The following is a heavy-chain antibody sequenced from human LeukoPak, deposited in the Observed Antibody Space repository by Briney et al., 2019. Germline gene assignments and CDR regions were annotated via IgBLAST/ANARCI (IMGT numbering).Heavy chain of an antibody. CDR2: LVPEDGEL. J-gene: IGHJ4*02. D-gene: IGHD3-22*01. Sequence: ASVTVSCEVSGYTLTELSTHWVRQPPGKGLEWVGGLVPEDGELIYAQKFQGRVTMTEDTSTDTAYMELSSLRSEDTAVYYCVTFGVYYDSSGYYSSFDYWGQGTLVTVSS. CDR3: VTFGVYYDSSGYYSSFDY. CDR1: GYTLTELS. V-gene: IGHV1-24*01.